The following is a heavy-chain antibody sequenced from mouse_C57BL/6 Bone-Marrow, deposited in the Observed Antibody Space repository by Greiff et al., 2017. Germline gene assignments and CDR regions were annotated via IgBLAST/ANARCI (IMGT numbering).Heavy chain of an antibody. D-gene: IGHD1-1*01. V-gene: IGHV6-3*01. Sequence: EVQLQESGGGLVQPGGSMKLSCVASGFTFSNYWMNWVRQSPEKGLEWVAQIRLKSDNYATHYAESVKGRFTISRDDSKSSVYLQMNNLRAEDTGIYYCTAAVVAPFAYWGQGTLVTVSA. J-gene: IGHJ3*01. CDR3: TAAVVAPFAY. CDR1: GFTFSNYW. CDR2: IRLKSDNYAT.